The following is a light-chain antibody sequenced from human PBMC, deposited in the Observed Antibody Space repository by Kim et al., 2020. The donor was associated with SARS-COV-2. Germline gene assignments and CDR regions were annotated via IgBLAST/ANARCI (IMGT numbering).Light chain of an antibody. CDR2: GAS. CDR3: QQYGSSSWT. CDR1: QSVSSSY. J-gene: IGKJ1*01. V-gene: IGKV3-20*01. Sequence: APGETATLSCRASQSVSSSYLAWYQQKPGQAPRLLIHGASSRATGIPDRFSGSGSGTEFTLTIRRLEPEDFAVYYCQQYGSSSWTFGQGTKVDIK.